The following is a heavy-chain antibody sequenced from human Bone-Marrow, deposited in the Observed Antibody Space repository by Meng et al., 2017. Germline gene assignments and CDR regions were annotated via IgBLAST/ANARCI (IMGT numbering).Heavy chain of an antibody. Sequence: VQAGGGRVKPPGCLRLSCAAPGSTFSSYSMNWGRQGPGKGRGWVSSISSSSSYIHYTASVEGRFTISRENAKNSLYLQMNSLRAEDTAVYYCAGGGAFGVVKPFDYWGQGTLVTVSS. CDR3: AGGGAFGVVKPFDY. V-gene: IGHV3-21*01. J-gene: IGHJ4*02. CDR2: ISSSSSYI. D-gene: IGHD4-23*01. CDR1: GSTFSSYS.